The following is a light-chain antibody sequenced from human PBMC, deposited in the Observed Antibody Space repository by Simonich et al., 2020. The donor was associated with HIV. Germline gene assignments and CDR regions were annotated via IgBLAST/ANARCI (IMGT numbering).Light chain of an antibody. CDR3: QQYYSTPT. J-gene: IGKJ1*01. Sequence: DILMTQSPDSLAVSLGERATINCKSSQRVLFNSNNKNYLVLYQQKTGPPPKLLIYWASTREAGVPDRFSGSGSGTDFTLTISSLQAEDVAVYYCQQYYSTPTFGQGTKVEIK. CDR1: QRVLFNSNNKNY. CDR2: WAS. V-gene: IGKV4-1*01.